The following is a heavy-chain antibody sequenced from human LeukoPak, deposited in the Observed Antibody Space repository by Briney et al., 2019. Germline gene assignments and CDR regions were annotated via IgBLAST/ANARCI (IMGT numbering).Heavy chain of an antibody. J-gene: IGHJ5*02. CDR2: IDTSGNT. Sequence: SETLSLTCTLSGGSISIYRWSWIRQPAGKGLEWMGRIDTSGNTNYNPSLKSRATVSVDTSKNQFSLKLTSVTAADTSVYYCARNFDLWGQGTLVTVSS. V-gene: IGHV4-4*07. CDR1: GGSISIYR. CDR3: ARNFDL.